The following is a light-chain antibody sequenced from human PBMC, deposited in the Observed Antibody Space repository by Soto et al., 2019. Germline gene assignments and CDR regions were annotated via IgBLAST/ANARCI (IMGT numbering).Light chain of an antibody. CDR3: QQYDRSPWT. Sequence: EIVLTQSPGTLSLSPGQRATLSCRASQRLSASDIAWYQQKPGQAPKFLIYGVSTRATGIPARFSGSGSGTDFTLTISRLEPEDFAVYYCQQYDRSPWTFGQGNKVDSK. CDR2: GVS. V-gene: IGKV3-20*01. J-gene: IGKJ1*01. CDR1: QRLSASD.